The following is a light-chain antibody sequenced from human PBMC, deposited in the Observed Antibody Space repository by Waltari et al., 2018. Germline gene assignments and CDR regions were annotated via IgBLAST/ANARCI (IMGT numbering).Light chain of an antibody. J-gene: IGKJ1*01. Sequence: EIVLTQSPGALSLSPGERATPSCRAGQPVTSNYLAGYQQKPGQAPRLLIYGASSRATGIPDRFSGSGCGTEFTLSISRREPEDFAVYYCQQYGNSPQTFGQGTRVEIK. V-gene: IGKV3-20*01. CDR2: GAS. CDR3: QQYGNSPQT. CDR1: QPVTSNY.